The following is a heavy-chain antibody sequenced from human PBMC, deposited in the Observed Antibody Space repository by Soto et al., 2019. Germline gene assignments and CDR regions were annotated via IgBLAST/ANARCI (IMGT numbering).Heavy chain of an antibody. CDR1: GYTLTELS. CDR2: FDPEDGET. D-gene: IGHD6-19*01. CDR3: AAVAGTLAGSKQAFDY. V-gene: IGHV1-24*01. Sequence: ASVKVSCKVSGYTLTELSMHWVRQAPGKGLEWMGGFDPEDGETIYAQKFQGRVTMTEDTSTDTAYMELSSLRSEDTAVYYCAAVAGTLAGSKQAFDYWGQGTLVTVSS. J-gene: IGHJ4*02.